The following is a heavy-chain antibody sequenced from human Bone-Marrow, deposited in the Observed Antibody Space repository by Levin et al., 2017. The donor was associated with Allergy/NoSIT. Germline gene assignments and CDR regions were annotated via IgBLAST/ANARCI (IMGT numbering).Heavy chain of an antibody. CDR2: VYYGGHT. D-gene: IGHD3-10*01. Sequence: SSETLSLTCTIPGGSISSYYWNWVRKAPGKGLEWIGYVYYGGHTKYNPSFESRATTSLDTSNNHFFLKLTSVTAADTAVYYCARDVEGSGRYLRLDAWGQGILVTVSS. CDR1: GGSISSYY. CDR3: ARDVEGSGRYLRLDA. V-gene: IGHV4-59*01. J-gene: IGHJ5*02.